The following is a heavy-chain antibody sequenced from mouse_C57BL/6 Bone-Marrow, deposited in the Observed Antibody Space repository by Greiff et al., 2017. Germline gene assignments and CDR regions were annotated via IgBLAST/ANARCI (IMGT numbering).Heavy chain of an antibody. V-gene: IGHV5-12*01. CDR2: ISNGGGST. Sequence: EVKLVESGGGLVQPGGSLKLSCAASGFTFSDYYMYWVRQTPEKRLEWVAYISNGGGSTYYPDTVKGRFTISRDNAKNTLDLQMSRLKSEDTAMYYCARPTAQGYAMDYWGQGTSVTVSS. D-gene: IGHD3-2*02. J-gene: IGHJ4*01. CDR1: GFTFSDYY. CDR3: ARPTAQGYAMDY.